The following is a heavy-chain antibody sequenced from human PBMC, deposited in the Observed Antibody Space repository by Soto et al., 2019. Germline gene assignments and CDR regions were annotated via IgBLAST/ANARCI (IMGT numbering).Heavy chain of an antibody. D-gene: IGHD2-21*01. Sequence: SETLSLTCTVSCGSISSSYWSWIRQPPGKGLYCIGYIYYSVSTYXXSSLKSRXXMSVDTSKNQXSLKLXSVTAADTAVYYCARHLIYWCQGTPVTVSS. V-gene: IGHV4-59*08. J-gene: IGHJ4*02. CDR1: CGSISSSY. CDR2: IYYSVST. CDR3: ARHLIY.